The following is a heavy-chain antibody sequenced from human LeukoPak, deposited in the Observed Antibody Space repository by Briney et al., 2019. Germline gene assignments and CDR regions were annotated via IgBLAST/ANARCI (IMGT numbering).Heavy chain of an antibody. CDR2: MNPNSGNT. J-gene: IGHJ5*02. D-gene: IGHD6-19*01. CDR3: ARAVRGWYGNWFDP. CDR1: GYTFTSYD. V-gene: IGHV1-8*01. Sequence: ASVKVSCKASGYTFTSYDINWVRQATGQGLEWMGWMNPNSGNTGYAQKFQGRVTMTRNTSISTAYMELSSLRSEDTAVYYCARAVRGWYGNWFDPWGQGTLVTVSS.